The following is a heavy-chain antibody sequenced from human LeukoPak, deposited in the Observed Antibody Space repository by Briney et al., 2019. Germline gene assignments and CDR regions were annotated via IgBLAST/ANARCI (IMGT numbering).Heavy chain of an antibody. V-gene: IGHV4-59*01. CDR2: IYYSGST. CDR1: GGSISSYY. CDR3: ARALVVVPAAIDY. Sequence: SETLSLTCTVSGGSISSYYWSWIRQPPGKGLEWIGYIYYSGSTNYNPSLKSRVTISVDTSKNQFSLKLSSVTAADTAVYYCARALVVVPAAIDYWGQGTLVTVSS. D-gene: IGHD2-2*01. J-gene: IGHJ4*02.